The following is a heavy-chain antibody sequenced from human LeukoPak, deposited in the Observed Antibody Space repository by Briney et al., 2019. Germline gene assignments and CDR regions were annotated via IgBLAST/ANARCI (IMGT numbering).Heavy chain of an antibody. CDR1: EFDFSSHA. CDR2: ISISGSKT. V-gene: IGHV3-23*01. J-gene: IGHJ4*02. CDR3: ANEIRPNDY. Sequence: GGSLRLSCAASEFDFSSHAMTWVRQAPGKGLEWVTAISISGSKTYYADSVKGRFTISRDNSKNTLYLQMNSLRAEDTAVYYCANEIRPNDYWGQGTQVTVSS. D-gene: IGHD4-17*01.